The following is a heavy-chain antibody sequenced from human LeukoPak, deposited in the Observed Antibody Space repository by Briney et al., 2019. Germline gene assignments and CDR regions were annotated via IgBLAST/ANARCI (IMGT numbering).Heavy chain of an antibody. D-gene: IGHD2-2*02. CDR2: IYTSGST. Sequence: PSETLSLTCTVSGGSISGHSWSWTRQPPGKGLEWIGYIYTSGSTDSNPSLKSRVTISVDTSKSQFSLKLSSVTAADTAVYYCARGLTGDCSSTSCHKVDWFDPWGQGTLVTVSS. V-gene: IGHV4-4*09. CDR1: GGSISGHS. J-gene: IGHJ5*02. CDR3: ARGLTGDCSSTSCHKVDWFDP.